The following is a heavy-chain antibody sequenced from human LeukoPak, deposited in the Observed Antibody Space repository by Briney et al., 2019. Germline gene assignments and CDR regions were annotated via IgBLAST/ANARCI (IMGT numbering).Heavy chain of an antibody. CDR3: AKALSGDYEHWFDP. CDR1: GFTFSSYA. J-gene: IGHJ5*02. D-gene: IGHD4-17*01. Sequence: PGXSLRLSCAASGFTFSSYAMSWVRQAPGKGLEWVSAISGSGGSTYYADSVKGRFTISRDNSKNTLYLQMNSLRAEDTAVYYCAKALSGDYEHWFDPWGQGTLVTVSS. V-gene: IGHV3-23*01. CDR2: ISGSGGST.